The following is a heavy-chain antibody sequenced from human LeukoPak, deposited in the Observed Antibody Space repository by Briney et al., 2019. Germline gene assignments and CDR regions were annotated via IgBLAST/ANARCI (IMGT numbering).Heavy chain of an antibody. CDR1: GGSFSGYY. J-gene: IGHJ4*02. D-gene: IGHD6-13*01. V-gene: IGHV4-34*01. CDR3: ASLAAAGSTDY. CDR2: INHSGST. Sequence: SETLSLTCAVYGGSFSGYYWNLIRQPPGKGLEWIGEINHSGSTKYNPSLKSRVNISIDTSKNQFSLKLSSVTAADTAVYYCASLAAAGSTDYWGQGTLVTVSS.